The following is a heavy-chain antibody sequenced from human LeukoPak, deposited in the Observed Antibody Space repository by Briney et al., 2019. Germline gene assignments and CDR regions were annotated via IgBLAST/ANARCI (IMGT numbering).Heavy chain of an antibody. V-gene: IGHV3-48*01. CDR3: ARSSGSYSSDIGY. CDR1: GFTFSSYS. D-gene: IGHD3-10*01. Sequence: GGSLRLSCAASGFTFSSYSMNWVRQAPGKGLEWISYISSSSTTTIYYADSVKGRFTISRDNAKNSLYLQLNSLRVDDTAVYYCARSSGSYSSDIGYWGQGTLVTVSS. CDR2: ISSSSTTTI. J-gene: IGHJ4*02.